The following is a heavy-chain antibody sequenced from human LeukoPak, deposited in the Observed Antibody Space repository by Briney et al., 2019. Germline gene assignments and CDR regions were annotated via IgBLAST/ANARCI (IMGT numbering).Heavy chain of an antibody. Sequence: SETLSLTCTVSGDSIRSYYWNWIRQSAGKGLDWIGRIYPSGGTAQYNPSLRSRVTMSLDTSTNHYSLYLTSVTAADTAVYYCARDPSAFAGYLDSWGQGILVTVSS. J-gene: IGHJ4*02. CDR3: ARDPSAFAGYLDS. CDR1: GDSIRSYY. CDR2: IYPSGGT. D-gene: IGHD6-13*01. V-gene: IGHV4-4*07.